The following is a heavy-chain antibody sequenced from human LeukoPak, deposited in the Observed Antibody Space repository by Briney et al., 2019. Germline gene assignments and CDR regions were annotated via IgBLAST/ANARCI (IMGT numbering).Heavy chain of an antibody. CDR1: GYTFTGYY. J-gene: IGHJ6*03. V-gene: IGHV1-2*02. D-gene: IGHD2-2*01. Sequence: GASVKVSCKASGYTFTGYYMHWVRQAPGQGLEWMGWINPNSGGTNYAQKFQGRVTMTRDTSISTAYMELSRLRSDDTAVYYCARDLGYCSSTSCPHYYYYYMDVWGKGTTVTVSS. CDR2: INPNSGGT. CDR3: ARDLGYCSSTSCPHYYYYYMDV.